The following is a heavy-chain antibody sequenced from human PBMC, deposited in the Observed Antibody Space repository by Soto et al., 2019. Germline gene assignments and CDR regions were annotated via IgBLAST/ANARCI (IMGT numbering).Heavy chain of an antibody. CDR3: AKRVEYSSSTHYFDY. Sequence: EVQLLESGGGLVQPGGSLRLACEASGFTFSGYAMSWVRQAPGKGLEWVSAISDSGGSRYYADSVKGRFTISRDNSKNTLYLQMNSLRVEDTAVYYCAKRVEYSSSTHYFDYWGQGTLVTVSS. D-gene: IGHD6-6*01. CDR2: ISDSGGSR. V-gene: IGHV3-23*01. CDR1: GFTFSGYA. J-gene: IGHJ4*02.